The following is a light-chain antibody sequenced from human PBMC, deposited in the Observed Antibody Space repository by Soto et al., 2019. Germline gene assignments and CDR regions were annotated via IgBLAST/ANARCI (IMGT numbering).Light chain of an antibody. CDR3: AAWDDSLNGPV. J-gene: IGLJ3*02. Sequence: QLVLTQPPSASGTPGQWVTISCSGSSSNIGNNTVNWYQQFPETAPRLLIYSTNQRPSGVPDRFSGSKSGTSASLAISGLQSEDEADYHCAAWDDSLNGPVFGGGTKLTVL. CDR1: SSNIGNNT. V-gene: IGLV1-44*01. CDR2: STN.